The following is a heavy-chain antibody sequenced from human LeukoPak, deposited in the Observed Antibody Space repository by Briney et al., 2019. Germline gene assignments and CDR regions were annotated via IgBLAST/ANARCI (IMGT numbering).Heavy chain of an antibody. V-gene: IGHV4-4*08. CDR3: AGRGQRYFRD. J-gene: IGHJ1*01. CDR2: IYRLGNT. Sequence: SETLSLTCSVSGDSITTDYWSWIRQPPGKGLEWIGYIYRLGNTDYNPSLKSRVTISVDTSKNQLSLNLSSVTAAGTAVYYCAGRGQRYFRDWGQGTLVTVSS. CDR1: GDSITTDY.